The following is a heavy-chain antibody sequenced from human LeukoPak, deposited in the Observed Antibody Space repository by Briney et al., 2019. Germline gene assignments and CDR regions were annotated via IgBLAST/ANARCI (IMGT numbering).Heavy chain of an antibody. V-gene: IGHV3-7*01. CDR1: WFPLSTFL. Sequence: GSLRIFFGGSWFPLSTFLVDWDRQAPGKGLEGVGNINQDASEINYVDSVRGRFTISRDNAKNSLHLQMNSLRAEDTAVYYCATDRDNSDWQKRFDSWGQGTLVTVSS. D-gene: IGHD2-21*02. CDR2: INQDASEI. J-gene: IGHJ4*02. CDR3: ATDRDNSDWQKRFDS.